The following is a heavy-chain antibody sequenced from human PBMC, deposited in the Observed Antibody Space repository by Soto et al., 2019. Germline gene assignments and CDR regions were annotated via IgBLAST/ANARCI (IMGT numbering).Heavy chain of an antibody. CDR2: IKTYNGDT. Sequence: ASVKVSCKASGYTFTRSSFSWVRQAPGQGLEWIGWIKTYNGDTNYAQKVQGRLTMTTDASTSTAYMELTSLRSDDTAVYYCASDILTDCYMDYWGQGALVTVSS. D-gene: IGHD3-9*01. CDR1: GYTFTRSS. J-gene: IGHJ4*02. CDR3: ASDILTDCYMDY. V-gene: IGHV1-18*01.